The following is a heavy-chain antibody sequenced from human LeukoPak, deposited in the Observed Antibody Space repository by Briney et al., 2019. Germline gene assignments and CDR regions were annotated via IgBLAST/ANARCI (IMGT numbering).Heavy chain of an antibody. CDR3: ARGNYQLSNGMDV. J-gene: IGHJ6*02. V-gene: IGHV3-33*01. D-gene: IGHD1-7*01. CDR2: IWYDGSNK. Sequence: GTSLRLSCAASGFTFRNYGIHWVRQAPGKGLEWVAIIWYDGSNKHYADSVKGRFTISRDNSKNTLYLQMNSLRAEDTALYYCARGNYQLSNGMDVWGQGTTVTVSS. CDR1: GFTFRNYG.